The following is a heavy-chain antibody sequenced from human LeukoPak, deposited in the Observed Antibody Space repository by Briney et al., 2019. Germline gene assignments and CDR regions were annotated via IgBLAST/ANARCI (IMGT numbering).Heavy chain of an antibody. CDR3: ATSWVLLWFGELPRDAFDI. V-gene: IGHV1-24*01. J-gene: IGHJ3*02. D-gene: IGHD3-10*01. Sequence: GASVKVSCKVSGYTLTELSMHWVRQAPGKGLEWMGGFDPEDGETIYAQKFQGRVTMTEDTSTGTAYMELSSLRSEDTAVYYCATSWVLLWFGELPRDAFDIWGQGTTVTVSS. CDR1: GYTLTELS. CDR2: FDPEDGET.